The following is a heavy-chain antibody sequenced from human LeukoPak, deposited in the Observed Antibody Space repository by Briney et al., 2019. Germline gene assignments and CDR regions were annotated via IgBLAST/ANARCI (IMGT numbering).Heavy chain of an antibody. V-gene: IGHV5-51*01. CDR2: IYSGDSDT. J-gene: IGHJ4*02. Sequence: GESLKISCKGSGYSFTSYWIGWVRQMPGKGLEWMGIIYSGDSDTRYSPSFQGQVTISADKSISTAYLQWSSLKASDTAMYYCARLAYYDILTGYYSVFDYWGQGTLVTVSS. CDR3: ARLAYYDILTGYYSVFDY. CDR1: GYSFTSYW. D-gene: IGHD3-9*01.